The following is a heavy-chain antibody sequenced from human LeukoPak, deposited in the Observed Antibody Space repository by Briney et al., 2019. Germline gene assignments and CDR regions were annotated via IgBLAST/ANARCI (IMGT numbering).Heavy chain of an antibody. CDR1: GGSFSGYY. CDR3: ARPVAGAFVY. Sequence: PSETLSLTCAVYGGSFSGYYWSWVRQPPGKGLEGIGEINHSGSTNYNPSLKSRVTISVDTSKNQFSLKLSSVTAADTAVYYCARPVAGAFVYWGQGTLVTVSS. J-gene: IGHJ4*02. V-gene: IGHV4-34*01. CDR2: INHSGST. D-gene: IGHD2-15*01.